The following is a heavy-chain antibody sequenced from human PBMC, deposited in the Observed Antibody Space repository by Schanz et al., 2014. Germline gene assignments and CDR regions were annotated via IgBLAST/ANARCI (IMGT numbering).Heavy chain of an antibody. J-gene: IGHJ4*02. Sequence: QVQLVQSGAEVKKPGSSVKVSCKASGGTFSTYTISWVRQAPGQGLEWMGWISAYNGNTNYAQELQGRVTMTTDTSTSTAYMELRSLRADDAAVYYCARDAVTSVLTPGFYYWGQGTLVTVSS. CDR1: GGTFSTYT. D-gene: IGHD4-4*01. V-gene: IGHV1-18*01. CDR3: ARDAVTSVLTPGFYY. CDR2: ISAYNGNT.